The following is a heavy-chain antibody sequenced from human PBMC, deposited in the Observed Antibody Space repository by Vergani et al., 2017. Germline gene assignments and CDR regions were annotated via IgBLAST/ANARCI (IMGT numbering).Heavy chain of an antibody. V-gene: IGHV5-51*03. CDR3: ARLAPAGWKWLRGWFDP. CDR1: GYSFTSYW. D-gene: IGHD6-19*01. Sequence: EVQLVQSGAEVKKPGESLKISCKGSGYSFTSYWIGCVRQMPGKGLEWMGIIYPGDSDTRYSLSFQGQVTISADKSISTAYLQWSSLKASDTAMYYCARLAPAGWKWLRGWFDPWGQGTLVTVSS. CDR2: IYPGDSDT. J-gene: IGHJ5*02.